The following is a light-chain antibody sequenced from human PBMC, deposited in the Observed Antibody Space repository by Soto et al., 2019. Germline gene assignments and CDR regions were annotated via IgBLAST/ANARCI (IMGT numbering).Light chain of an antibody. V-gene: IGLV1-51*01. CDR2: EDD. Sequence: QSVLTQPPSVSAAPGQKVSISCSGSSSNIANNYVSWYQQLPGTAPKLLIYEDDKRPSGIPDRFSGSKSGTSATLGITGLQTGDEADYYCGTWDTSLSAGGVFGGGTKLTVL. CDR1: SSNIANNY. J-gene: IGLJ2*01. CDR3: GTWDTSLSAGGV.